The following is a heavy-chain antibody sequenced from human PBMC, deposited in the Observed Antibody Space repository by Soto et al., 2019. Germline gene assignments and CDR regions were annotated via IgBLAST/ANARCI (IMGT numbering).Heavy chain of an antibody. V-gene: IGHV1-69*01. CDR1: GGTFSSYA. Sequence: QVQLVQSGAEVKQPGCSVKVSCKASGGTFSSYAISWVRQAPGQGLEWMGGIIPTFGTENYAQKFQGRVTITADESTRSAYMEVRSMGSQDTSGYYCERVCNGVVPAAPPVHWFDPWGPGALVNVSS. CDR2: IIPTFGTE. D-gene: IGHD2-2*01. CDR3: ERVCNGVVPAAPPVHWFDP. J-gene: IGHJ5*01.